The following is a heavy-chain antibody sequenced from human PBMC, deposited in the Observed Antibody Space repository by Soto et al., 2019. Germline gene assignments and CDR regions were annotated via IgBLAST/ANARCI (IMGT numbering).Heavy chain of an antibody. CDR2: IYYSGST. Sequence: SETLSLTCTVSGGSISSYYWSWIRQPPGKGLEWIGYIYYSGSTNYNPSLKSRVTISVDTSKNQFSLKLNSVTAADTAVYYCARGGAVAVNVFDYWGQGTLVTVSS. CDR3: ARGGAVAVNVFDY. V-gene: IGHV4-59*01. J-gene: IGHJ4*02. CDR1: GGSISSYY. D-gene: IGHD6-19*01.